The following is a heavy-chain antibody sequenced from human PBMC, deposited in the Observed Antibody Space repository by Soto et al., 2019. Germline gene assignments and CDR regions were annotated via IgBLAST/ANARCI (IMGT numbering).Heavy chain of an antibody. CDR1: GGTFSSYA. V-gene: IGHV1-69*13. J-gene: IGHJ6*02. D-gene: IGHD5-12*01. CDR3: ASGSGYSGYEKPYGMDV. CDR2: IIPIFGTA. Sequence: ASVKVSCKASGGTFSSYAISWVRQAPGQGLEWMGGIIPIFGTANYAQKFQGRVTITADESTSTAYMELSSLRSEDTAVYYCASGSGYSGYEKPYGMDVWGQGTTVTVSS.